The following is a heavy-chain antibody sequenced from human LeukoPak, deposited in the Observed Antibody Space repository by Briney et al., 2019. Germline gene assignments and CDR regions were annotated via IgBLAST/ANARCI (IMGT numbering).Heavy chain of an antibody. Sequence: PSETLSLTCTVSSASITSSPYFWGWIRQPPGKGLEWIGEINHSGSTNYNPSLKSRVTISVDTSKNQFSLKLSSVTAADTAVYYCARLRKFTMVQGVIMWDYWGQGTLVTVSS. V-gene: IGHV4-39*07. D-gene: IGHD3-10*01. CDR2: INHSGST. CDR3: ARLRKFTMVQGVIMWDY. CDR1: SASITSSPYF. J-gene: IGHJ4*02.